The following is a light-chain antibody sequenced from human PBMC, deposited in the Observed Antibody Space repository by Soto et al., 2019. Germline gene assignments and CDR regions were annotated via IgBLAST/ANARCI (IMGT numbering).Light chain of an antibody. Sequence: DIQMTQSPSTLSASVGDRVTITCRASQSISDSLAWYQQKPGKAPYLLISDASSLERGVPSRFSGSGSGTEFTLTISSLQPDDFATYYCQQYNSYPITFGQGTRLEN. J-gene: IGKJ5*01. V-gene: IGKV1-5*01. CDR1: QSISDS. CDR3: QQYNSYPIT. CDR2: DAS.